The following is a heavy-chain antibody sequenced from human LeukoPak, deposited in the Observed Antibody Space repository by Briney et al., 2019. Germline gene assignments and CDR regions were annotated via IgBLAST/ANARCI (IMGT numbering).Heavy chain of an antibody. V-gene: IGHV3-74*01. CDR1: GFTFSSYW. CDR3: ARDGGRYCHSYSCYRYFQH. Sequence: PGGSLRLSCAASGFTFSSYWMHWVRQAPGKGLVWVSGINSDGSSTSYADSVKGRFTISRDNAKNTLYLQMNSLRAEDTAVYYCARDGGRYCHSYSCYRYFQHWGQGTLVTVSS. J-gene: IGHJ1*01. CDR2: INSDGSST. D-gene: IGHD2-2*01.